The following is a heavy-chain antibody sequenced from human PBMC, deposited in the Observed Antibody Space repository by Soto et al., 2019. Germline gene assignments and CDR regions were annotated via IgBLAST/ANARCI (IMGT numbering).Heavy chain of an antibody. V-gene: IGHV4-59*08. J-gene: IGHJ5*02. CDR2: NHYRGET. CDR3: VRVGQDNTGGGWFDP. Sequence: QVQLQESGPGLVKPSETLSLSCTVTGGSISSYYWTWIRQPPGKGLEWIGYNHYRGETNYSPSLQRRVAISIDTSKNQFSLKLSSVTAADTAVYYCVRVGQDNTGGGWFDPWGQGTLVTVSS. CDR1: GGSISSYY. D-gene: IGHD2-15*01.